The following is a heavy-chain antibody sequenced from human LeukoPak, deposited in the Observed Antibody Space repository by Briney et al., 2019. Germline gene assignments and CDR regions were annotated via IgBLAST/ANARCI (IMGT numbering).Heavy chain of an antibody. Sequence: GASVKVSCKASGYTFTGYYMHWVRQAPGQGLEWMGRINPNSGGTNYAQKFQGRVTMTRDTSISTAYMELSWLRSDDTAVYYCARDPYRIAVAGTDWFDPWGQGTPVTVSS. J-gene: IGHJ5*02. V-gene: IGHV1-2*06. CDR3: ARDPYRIAVAGTDWFDP. CDR2: INPNSGGT. CDR1: GYTFTGYY. D-gene: IGHD6-19*01.